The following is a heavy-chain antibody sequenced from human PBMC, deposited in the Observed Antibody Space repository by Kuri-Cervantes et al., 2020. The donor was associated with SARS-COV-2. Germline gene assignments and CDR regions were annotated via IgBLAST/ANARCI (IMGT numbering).Heavy chain of an antibody. Sequence: ASVKVFFKASGYTFTSYYMHWVRQAPGQGLEWMGIINPSGGSTSYAQKFQGRVTMTRDTSTSTVYMELSSLRSEDTAVYYCARGVSHIAAAGLYYFDYWGQGTLVTVSS. J-gene: IGHJ4*02. CDR2: INPSGGST. V-gene: IGHV1-46*01. CDR3: ARGVSHIAAAGLYYFDY. CDR1: GYTFTSYY. D-gene: IGHD6-13*01.